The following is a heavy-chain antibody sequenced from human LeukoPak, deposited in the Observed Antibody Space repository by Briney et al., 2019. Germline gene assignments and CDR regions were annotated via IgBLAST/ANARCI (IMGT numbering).Heavy chain of an antibody. D-gene: IGHD3-22*01. CDR1: GFTFSSYE. CDR2: ISSSGGTI. CDR3: ARDRSGYYFGAFDI. J-gene: IGHJ3*02. V-gene: IGHV3-48*03. Sequence: GGSLRLSCAASGFTFSSYEMNWVRQAPGKGLEWVSYISSSGGTIYYADSVKGRFTISRDNAKNSLYLQMNSLRAEDTAVYYCARDRSGYYFGAFDIWGQGTMVTVSS.